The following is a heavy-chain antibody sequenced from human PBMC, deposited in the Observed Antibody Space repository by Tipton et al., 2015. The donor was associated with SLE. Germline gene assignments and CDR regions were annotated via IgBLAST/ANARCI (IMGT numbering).Heavy chain of an antibody. V-gene: IGHV3-23*01. D-gene: IGHD3-10*01. CDR3: AKDGGYGSGSPLDY. J-gene: IGHJ4*02. Sequence: SLRLSCAASGFTFTSYAMTWVRQAPGKGLEWVSGISSTGRNTYYRDSVKGRFTISRDNSKNTLYLQMNSLRAEDTAIYYCAKDGGYGSGSPLDYWGQGTLVTVSS. CDR1: GFTFTSYA. CDR2: ISSTGRNT.